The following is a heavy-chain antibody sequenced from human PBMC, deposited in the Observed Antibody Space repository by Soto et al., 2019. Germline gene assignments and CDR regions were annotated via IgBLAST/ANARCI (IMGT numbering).Heavy chain of an antibody. CDR2: ISYDGSNK. Sequence: GGSLRLSCAASGFTFSSYAMHWVRQAPGKGLEWVAVISYDGSNKYYAASVKGRFTISRDNPKNTLYLQMNSLRAEDTAVYYCARPHRRAAAVYFQHWGQGTLVTVSS. CDR1: GFTFSSYA. V-gene: IGHV3-30-3*01. CDR3: ARPHRRAAAVYFQH. J-gene: IGHJ1*01. D-gene: IGHD6-13*01.